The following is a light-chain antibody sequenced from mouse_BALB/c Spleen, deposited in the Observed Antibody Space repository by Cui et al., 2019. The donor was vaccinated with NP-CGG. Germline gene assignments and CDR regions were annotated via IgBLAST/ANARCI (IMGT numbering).Light chain of an antibody. CDR3: SLWYSNHWV. V-gene: IGLV1*01. CDR2: GTN. J-gene: IGLJ1*01. Sequence: DVVTQEFVLTISHGETVTLTCRLSTGSITTSNYANCFQEKPDHLFTGLIGGTNNRTPGVPARFSSSLIVDKAALTITGSQTEDEAIYFCSLWYSNHWVFGGGTKLTVL. CDR1: TGSITTSNY.